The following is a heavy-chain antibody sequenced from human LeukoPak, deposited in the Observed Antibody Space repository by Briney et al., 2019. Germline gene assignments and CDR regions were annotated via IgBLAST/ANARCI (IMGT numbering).Heavy chain of an antibody. CDR2: ISTYHGNT. Sequence: ASVKVSCKASGFTFISYGISWVRQAPGQGLEWMRWISTYHGNTNYAQKLRGRVTMTTDTSTTTAYMELRSLRSDDTAVYYCARDTSSGYYHFDYWGQGALVTVSS. V-gene: IGHV1-18*01. CDR1: GFTFISYG. D-gene: IGHD3-22*01. J-gene: IGHJ4*02. CDR3: ARDTSSGYYHFDY.